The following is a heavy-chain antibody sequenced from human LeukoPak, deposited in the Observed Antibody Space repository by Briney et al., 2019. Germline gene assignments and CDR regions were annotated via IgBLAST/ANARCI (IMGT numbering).Heavy chain of an antibody. CDR1: GYTFTSYY. V-gene: IGHV1-46*01. CDR2: INPSGGST. J-gene: IGHJ6*02. Sequence: GASVKVSCKASGYTFTSYYMHWVRQAPGQGLEWMGIINPSGGSTSYAQKFQGRVTMTRDTSTSTAYMELSSLRSEDTAVYYCARSGGYSSSSRYCGMHVWGQGPTVTVFS. D-gene: IGHD6-13*01. CDR3: ARSGGYSSSSRYCGMHV.